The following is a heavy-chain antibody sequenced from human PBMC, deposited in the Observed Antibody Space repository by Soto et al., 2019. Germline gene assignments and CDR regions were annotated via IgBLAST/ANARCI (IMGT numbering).Heavy chain of an antibody. Sequence: GESLKISCKGSGYSFTSYWIGWVRQMPGKGLEWMGIIYPGDSDTRYSPSFQGQATISAAKSISTAYLQWSSLKASDTVMYYCARQGNITMIRYFDYWGQGTLVTVSS. CDR2: IYPGDSDT. J-gene: IGHJ4*02. D-gene: IGHD3-22*01. CDR3: ARQGNITMIRYFDY. V-gene: IGHV5-51*01. CDR1: GYSFTSYW.